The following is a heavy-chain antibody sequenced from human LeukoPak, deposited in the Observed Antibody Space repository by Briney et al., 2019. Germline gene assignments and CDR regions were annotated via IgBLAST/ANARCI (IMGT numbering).Heavy chain of an antibody. CDR2: IYHSGST. CDR1: GGSISSNNW. Sequence: SETLSLTCAVSGGSISSNNWWSWVRQPPGKGLEWVGEIYHSGSTNYNPSLKSRVTISLDKSRNQFSLKLSSVTAADTAIYYCAKNYGDARADAFDIWGQGTMVTVS. CDR3: AKNYGDARADAFDI. V-gene: IGHV4-4*02. D-gene: IGHD4-17*01. J-gene: IGHJ3*02.